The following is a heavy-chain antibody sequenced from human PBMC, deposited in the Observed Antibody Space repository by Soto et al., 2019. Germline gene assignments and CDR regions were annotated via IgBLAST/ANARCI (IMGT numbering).Heavy chain of an antibody. J-gene: IGHJ5*02. Sequence: AXVKVSCKASGYRFTSYALHWVRQAPGQRLEWMGWINAGSGSTKFSQSFQGRVTITRDTSATTAYMELSSLRSEDTAVYYFATVETSYGGNSGANWFDPWGQGTLVTVSS. D-gene: IGHD4-17*01. CDR2: INAGSGST. V-gene: IGHV1-3*01. CDR1: GYRFTSYA. CDR3: ATVETSYGGNSGANWFDP.